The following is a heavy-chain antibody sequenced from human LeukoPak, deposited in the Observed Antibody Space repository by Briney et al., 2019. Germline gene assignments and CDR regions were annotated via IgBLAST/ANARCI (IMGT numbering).Heavy chain of an antibody. CDR1: GFTFSVYW. V-gene: IGHV3-7*01. D-gene: IGHD2/OR15-2a*01. Sequence: LGGSLRLSCAASGFTFSVYWMSWVRQAPGKGLEWVANIKQDGSEKYYVDSVKGRFTISRDNAKNSLYLQMNSLRAEDTAVYYCARDFFVGSSFDYWGQGTLVTVSS. CDR2: IKQDGSEK. J-gene: IGHJ4*02. CDR3: ARDFFVGSSFDY.